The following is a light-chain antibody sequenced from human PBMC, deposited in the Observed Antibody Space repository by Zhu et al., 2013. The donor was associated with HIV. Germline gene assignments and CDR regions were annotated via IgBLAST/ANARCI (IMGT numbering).Light chain of an antibody. CDR2: AAS. Sequence: DIQMTQSPSVVSAFVGDTITITCRASEGVSSYLAWYQQKPGEVPKLLIYAASTLQSGVPSRFSGSGSETDFTLTISSLQPEDVATYYCQDYNGAPQTFGQGTTVEIK. J-gene: IGKJ1*01. CDR1: EGVSSY. CDR3: QDYNGAPQT. V-gene: IGKV1-27*01.